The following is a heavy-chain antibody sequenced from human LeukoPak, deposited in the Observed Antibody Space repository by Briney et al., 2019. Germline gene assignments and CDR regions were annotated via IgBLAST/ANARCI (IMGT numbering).Heavy chain of an antibody. Sequence: ASVKVSCKASGYTFTVYFMHWVRQAPGQGVEWMGWINPNSGGTNYAQKFQGRVTMTRDTSISTAYMELSRLRSEDTAAYYCARELNYDSSGYYFDYWGQGTLVTVSS. CDR2: INPNSGGT. D-gene: IGHD3-22*01. CDR1: GYTFTVYF. J-gene: IGHJ4*02. CDR3: ARELNYDSSGYYFDY. V-gene: IGHV1-2*02.